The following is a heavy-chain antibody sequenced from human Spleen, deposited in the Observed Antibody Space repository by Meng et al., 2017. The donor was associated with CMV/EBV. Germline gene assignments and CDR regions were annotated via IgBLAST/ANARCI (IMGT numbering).Heavy chain of an antibody. V-gene: IGHV1-2*02. CDR2: SNPYSGDT. D-gene: IGHD1-26*01. Sequence: ASVKVSCKASGYTFTDYYMHWVRQAPGQGLEWMGWSNPYSGDTIYAQKFQGRVTMTRDTSISTAYMELSRLRYDDTAVYYCASTVWSSGSYHEYYFDYWGQGTLVTVSS. J-gene: IGHJ4*02. CDR1: GYTFTDYY. CDR3: ASTVWSSGSYHEYYFDY.